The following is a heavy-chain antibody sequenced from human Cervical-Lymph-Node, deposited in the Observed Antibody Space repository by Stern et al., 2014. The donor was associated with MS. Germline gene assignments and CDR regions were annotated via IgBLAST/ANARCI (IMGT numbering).Heavy chain of an antibody. J-gene: IGHJ6*02. V-gene: IGHV2-5*01. CDR3: THTVPPYNWNRYYSYYGMDV. CDR1: GFSLTTSGVG. D-gene: IGHD1-20*01. CDR2: IYWNDDK. Sequence: QVTLRESGPTLVKPTQTLTLTCTFSGFSLTTSGVGVHWIRQPPGKALEWLALIYWNDDKLFSPSLESRLTITKDSSKNQVVLTMTNMDPVDTATYYCTHTVPPYNWNRYYSYYGMDVWGQGTTVTVSS.